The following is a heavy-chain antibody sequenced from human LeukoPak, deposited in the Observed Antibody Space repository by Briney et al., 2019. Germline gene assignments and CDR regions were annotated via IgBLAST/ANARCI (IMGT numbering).Heavy chain of an antibody. D-gene: IGHD5-18*01. CDR3: AKDADTATIIYWYFDL. CDR1: GGSFSGYY. J-gene: IGHJ2*01. V-gene: IGHV4-34*01. Sequence: SRTLSLTCAVYGGSFSGYYWSWIRQPPGKGLEWIGEINHSGSTNYNPSLKSRVTISVDTSKNQFSLKLSSVTAADTAVYYCAKDADTATIIYWYFDLWGRGTLVTVSS. CDR2: INHSGST.